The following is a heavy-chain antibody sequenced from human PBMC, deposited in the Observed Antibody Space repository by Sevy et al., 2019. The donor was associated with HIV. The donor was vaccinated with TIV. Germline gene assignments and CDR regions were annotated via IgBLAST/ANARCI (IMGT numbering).Heavy chain of an antibody. J-gene: IGHJ4*02. Sequence: ASVKVSCKASGYTFTSYGISWVRQAPGQGLEWMGWISAYNGNTNYAQKLQGRGTMTTDTSTSTAYMELRSLRSDDTAAYYCARDRVGATSFDYWGQGTLVTVSS. V-gene: IGHV1-18*01. CDR1: GYTFTSYG. CDR2: ISAYNGNT. CDR3: ARDRVGATSFDY. D-gene: IGHD1-26*01.